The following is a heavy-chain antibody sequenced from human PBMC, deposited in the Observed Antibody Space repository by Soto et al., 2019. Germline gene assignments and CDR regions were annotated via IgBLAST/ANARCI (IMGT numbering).Heavy chain of an antibody. V-gene: IGHV3-21*01. CDR2: ISSSRSYI. D-gene: IGHD6-13*01. CDR3: ARDSSSWYRYFDY. CDR1: GFTFSSYS. Sequence: GGSLRLSCAASGFTFSSYSMNWVRQAPGKGLEWVSSISSSRSYIYYADSVKGRFTISRDNAKNSLYLQMNSLRAEDTAVYYCARDSSSWYRYFDYWGQGTLVTVSS. J-gene: IGHJ4*02.